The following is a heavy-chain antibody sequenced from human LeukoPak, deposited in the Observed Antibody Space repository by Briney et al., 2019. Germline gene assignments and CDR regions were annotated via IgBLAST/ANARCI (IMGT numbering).Heavy chain of an antibody. D-gene: IGHD1-26*01. J-gene: IGHJ4*02. CDR1: GFTFSSYS. Sequence: GGSLRLSCAASGFTFSSYSMNWVRQAPGKGLEWVSSISSSSSYIYYADSVKGRFTISRDNAKNLLYLQMNSLRAEDTAVYYCAREEGATPTLDYWGQGTLVTVSS. CDR3: AREEGATPTLDY. V-gene: IGHV3-21*01. CDR2: ISSSSSYI.